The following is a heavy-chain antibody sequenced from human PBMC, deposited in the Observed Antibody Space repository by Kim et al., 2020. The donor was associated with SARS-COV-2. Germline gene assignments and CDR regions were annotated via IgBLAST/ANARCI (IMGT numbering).Heavy chain of an antibody. CDR3: ARVDVITYYYDSSGQVVDY. Sequence: GGSLRLSCAASGFTFSDYYMSWIRQAPGKGLEWVSYISSSGSTIYYADSVKGRFTISRDNAKNSLYLQMNSLRAEDTAVYYCARVDVITYYYDSSGQVVDYWGQGTLVTVSS. J-gene: IGHJ4*02. V-gene: IGHV3-11*01. CDR2: ISSSGSTI. CDR1: GFTFSDYY. D-gene: IGHD3-22*01.